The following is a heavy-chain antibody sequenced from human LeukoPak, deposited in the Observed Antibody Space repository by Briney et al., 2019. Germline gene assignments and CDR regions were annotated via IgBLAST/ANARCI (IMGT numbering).Heavy chain of an antibody. CDR2: ISGSGGST. J-gene: IGHJ4*02. V-gene: IGHV3-23*01. CDR3: AKGPAARPREMDY. Sequence: GGSLRLSCVASGFTFSSYAMSWVRQAPGKGLEWVSAISGSGGSTYYADSVKGRFTISRDNSKNTLYLQMNSLRAEDTAVYYCAKGPAARPREMDYWGQGTLVTVSS. CDR1: GFTFSSYA. D-gene: IGHD6-13*01.